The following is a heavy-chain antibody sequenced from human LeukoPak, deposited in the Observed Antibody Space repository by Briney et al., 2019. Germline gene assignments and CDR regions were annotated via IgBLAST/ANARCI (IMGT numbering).Heavy chain of an antibody. D-gene: IGHD2-15*01. J-gene: IGHJ4*02. Sequence: GGSLRLSCAASGFTFSSYSMNWVRQAPGKGLEWVSYISSSSSTIYYADSVKGRFTISRDNAKNSLYLQMNSLRAEDTAVYYCAREIRVVVVAATFYFDYWGQRTLVTVSS. V-gene: IGHV3-48*01. CDR3: AREIRVVVVAATFYFDY. CDR1: GFTFSSYS. CDR2: ISSSSSTI.